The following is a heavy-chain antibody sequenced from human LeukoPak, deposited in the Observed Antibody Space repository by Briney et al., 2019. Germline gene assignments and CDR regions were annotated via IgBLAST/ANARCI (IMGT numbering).Heavy chain of an antibody. CDR3: AKDLFYDNSGYAFDC. D-gene: IGHD3-22*01. Sequence: GGSLRLSCAASGFPFSSYAMSWVRQAPGKGLEWVSTISGSGGSSYYTDSVKGRITISRDNSKSTLHLQMNSLGAEDTALYYCAKDLFYDNSGYAFDCWGQGTLVTVSS. CDR1: GFPFSSYA. CDR2: ISGSGGSS. V-gene: IGHV3-23*01. J-gene: IGHJ4*02.